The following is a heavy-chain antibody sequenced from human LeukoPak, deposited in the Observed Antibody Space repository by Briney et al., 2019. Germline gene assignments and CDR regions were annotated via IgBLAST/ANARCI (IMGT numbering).Heavy chain of an antibody. V-gene: IGHV4-39*01. CDR3: ARGARRYYDFWSGYRGPFDY. D-gene: IGHD3-3*01. Sequence: PSETLSLTCTVSGGSVSRGSYYWSWIRQPPGKGLEWIGSIYYSGSTYYNPSLKSRVTISVDTSKNQFSLKLSSVTAADTAVYYCARGARRYYDFWSGYRGPFDYWGQGTLVTVSS. CDR1: GGSVSRGSYY. J-gene: IGHJ4*02. CDR2: IYYSGST.